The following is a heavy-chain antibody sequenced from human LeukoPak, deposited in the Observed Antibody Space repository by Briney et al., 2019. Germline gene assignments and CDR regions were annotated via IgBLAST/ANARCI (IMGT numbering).Heavy chain of an antibody. D-gene: IGHD5-24*01. J-gene: IGHJ4*02. CDR2: IYHSGTT. V-gene: IGHV4-31*03. Sequence: PSETLSLTCTVSGGSISSGISYWSWIRQRPGQGLEWIGYIYHSGTTYYSPSLKSRVTISVDTSKNQFSLKLSSVTAADTAVYYCARDSRDGYSHLDSWGQGTLVTVSS. CDR3: ARDSRDGYSHLDS. CDR1: GGSISSGISY.